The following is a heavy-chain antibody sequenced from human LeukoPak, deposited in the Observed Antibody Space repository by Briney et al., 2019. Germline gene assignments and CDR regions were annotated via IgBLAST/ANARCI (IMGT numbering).Heavy chain of an antibody. J-gene: IGHJ6*02. V-gene: IGHV3-33*01. CDR3: AREGAAPIRGIRRPYYGMDV. Sequence: GGSLRLSCAGSGFTFSDFGMHWVRQAPGKGLEWVGVIWNDGSNKYYADSLKGRFTISKDNFDNMVYLQMNSLRVEDTAVYYCAREGAAPIRGIRRPYYGMDVWGQGTTVTVSS. D-gene: IGHD2-2*02. CDR2: IWNDGSNK. CDR1: GFTFSDFG.